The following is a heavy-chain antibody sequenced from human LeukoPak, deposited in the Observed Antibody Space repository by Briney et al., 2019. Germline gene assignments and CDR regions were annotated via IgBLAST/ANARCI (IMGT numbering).Heavy chain of an antibody. CDR3: ASLKLERRRHNWFDP. CDR2: LFYSGGT. D-gene: IGHD1-1*01. Sequence: SETLSLTCTVSGGSISSSNYFWGWIRQPPGMGLEWIGSLFYSGGTYYNPSLKSRVTLSVDTSKNQFSLKLTSVTAADTAVYYCASLKLERRRHNWFDPWGQGTLVTVSS. V-gene: IGHV4-39*01. J-gene: IGHJ5*02. CDR1: GGSISSSNYF.